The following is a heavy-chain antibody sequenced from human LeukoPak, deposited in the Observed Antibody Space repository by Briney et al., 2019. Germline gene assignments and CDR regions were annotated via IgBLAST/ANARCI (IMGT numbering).Heavy chain of an antibody. CDR2: IYSGGST. CDR1: GFTVSGNY. J-gene: IGHJ4*02. CDR3: AKDTRGYSYGLFDY. V-gene: IGHV3-53*01. Sequence: GGSLRLSCAASGFTVSGNYMSWVRQAPGKGLEWVSVIYSGGSTYYADSVKGRFTISRDNSKNTLYLQMNSLRAEDTAVYYCAKDTRGYSYGLFDYWGQGTLVTVSS. D-gene: IGHD5-18*01.